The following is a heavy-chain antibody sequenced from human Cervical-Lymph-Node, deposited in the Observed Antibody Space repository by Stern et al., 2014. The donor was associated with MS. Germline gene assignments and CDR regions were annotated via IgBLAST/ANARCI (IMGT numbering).Heavy chain of an antibody. D-gene: IGHD2-8*01. CDR3: ARPIGDCTNGVCYSELDY. J-gene: IGHJ4*02. Sequence: VQLLESGAEVKKPGASVKVSCKASGYAFFMYGIHWVRQAPGQRLEWMGWISADNGDTKYSEKFQDRITITRDRSASTAYVELSSLRSEDTAVYYCARPIGDCTNGVCYSELDYWGQGTLVTVSS. CDR2: ISADNGDT. CDR1: GYAFFMYG. V-gene: IGHV1-3*01.